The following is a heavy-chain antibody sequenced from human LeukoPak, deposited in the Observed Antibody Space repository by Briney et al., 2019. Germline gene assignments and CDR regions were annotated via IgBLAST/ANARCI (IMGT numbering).Heavy chain of an antibody. V-gene: IGHV6-1*01. J-gene: IGHJ2*01. CDR1: GDSVSSNSAA. CDR3: ARETAAAAYWYFDL. CDR2: TYYRSKRYN. D-gene: IGHD6-13*01. Sequence: SQTLSLTCAISGDSVSSNSAAWSWIRQSPSRGLEWLGRTYYRSKRYNDYAVSVKSRITINADTSRNQFSLQLNSVIPEDTAVYYCARETAAAAYWYFDLWGRGALVTVSS.